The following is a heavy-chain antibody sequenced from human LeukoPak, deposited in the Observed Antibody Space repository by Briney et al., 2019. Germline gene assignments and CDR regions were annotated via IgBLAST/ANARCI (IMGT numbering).Heavy chain of an antibody. D-gene: IGHD2-2*01. V-gene: IGHV3-7*01. CDR2: IKEDGGEK. J-gene: IGHJ4*02. CDR3: ARGPYCDGTSCQSFFDY. CDR1: GFTFSSYW. Sequence: GGSLRLSCAASGFTFSSYWITWVRQAPGKGLEWVANIKEDGGEKYYVDSVKGRFTISRDNAKNLVSLQMNSLRAEDTAVYYCARGPYCDGTSCQSFFDYWGQGALVTLSS.